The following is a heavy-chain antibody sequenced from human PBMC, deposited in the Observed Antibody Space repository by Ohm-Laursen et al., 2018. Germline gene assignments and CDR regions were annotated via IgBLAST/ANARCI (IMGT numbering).Heavy chain of an antibody. CDR2: IYYNGNT. CDR1: GGSISRYY. D-gene: IGHD3/OR15-3a*01. CDR3: ARAGIWTAYWDY. Sequence: TLSLTWAVSGGSISRYYWNWIRQPPGKGLEWIGYIYYNGNTIYNPSLNSRVTMSVDTSKNQFSLKLYSATVADTAVYYCARAGIWTAYWDYWGQGALVTVSS. V-gene: IGHV4-59*01. J-gene: IGHJ4*02.